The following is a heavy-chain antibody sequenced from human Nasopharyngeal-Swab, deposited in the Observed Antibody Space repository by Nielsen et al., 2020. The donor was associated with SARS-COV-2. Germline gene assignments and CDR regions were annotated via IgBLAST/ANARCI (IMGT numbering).Heavy chain of an antibody. Sequence: GESLKISRAASGFTVSSNYMNWVRQAPGKGLEWVSSISSSSSYIYYADSVKGRFTISRDNAKNSLYLQMNSLRAEDTAVYYCARDQTTVTTFYGMDVWGQGTTVTVSS. CDR1: GFTVSSNY. D-gene: IGHD4-17*01. V-gene: IGHV3-21*01. J-gene: IGHJ6*02. CDR3: ARDQTTVTTFYGMDV. CDR2: ISSSSSYI.